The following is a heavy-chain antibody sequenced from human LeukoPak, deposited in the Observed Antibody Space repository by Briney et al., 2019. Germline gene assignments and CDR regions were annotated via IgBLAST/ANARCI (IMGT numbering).Heavy chain of an antibody. J-gene: IGHJ4*02. CDR3: ARVVAVAGRDY. Sequence: GGSLRLSCAASGLTFSSYAMHWVRQAPGKGLEWVAVISYDGSNKYYADSVKGRFTISRDNSKNTLYLQMNSLRAEDTTVYYCARVVAVAGRDYWGQGTLVTVSS. CDR2: ISYDGSNK. CDR1: GLTFSSYA. D-gene: IGHD6-19*01. V-gene: IGHV3-30-3*01.